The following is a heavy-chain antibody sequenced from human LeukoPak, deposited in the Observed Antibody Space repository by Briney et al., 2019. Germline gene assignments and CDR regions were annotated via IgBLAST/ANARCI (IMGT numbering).Heavy chain of an antibody. V-gene: IGHV4-59*12. CDR1: GGSINSYY. Sequence: PSETLSLTCTVSGGSINSYYWSWIRQPPGKALEWVGYIYYSGSTNYNPSLKSRLTISVDTSKNQFSLKLTSVTAADTAVYYCARDGHARPGIDAFNIWGQGTMVTVSS. J-gene: IGHJ3*02. CDR3: ARDGHARPGIDAFNI. CDR2: IYYSGST. D-gene: IGHD6-6*01.